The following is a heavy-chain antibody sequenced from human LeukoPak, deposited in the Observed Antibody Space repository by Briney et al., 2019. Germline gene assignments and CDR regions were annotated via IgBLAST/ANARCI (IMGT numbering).Heavy chain of an antibody. Sequence: ASVKVSCKASGYTFTSHGISWVRQAPGQGLEWMGWISSNNGNTKYAQKFQGRVTMTTETSTSTAYMELRSLKSDDTAVYYCARDEGGPVNYWGQGTLVTVSS. CDR2: ISSNNGNT. V-gene: IGHV1-18*01. CDR3: ARDEGGPVNY. CDR1: GYTFTSHG. J-gene: IGHJ4*02. D-gene: IGHD3-16*01.